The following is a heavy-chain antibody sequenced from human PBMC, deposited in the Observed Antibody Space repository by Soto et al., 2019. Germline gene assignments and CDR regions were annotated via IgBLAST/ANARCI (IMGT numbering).Heavy chain of an antibody. D-gene: IGHD3-10*01. CDR2: IRSKAYSGTA. CDR1: GFTFGYYA. J-gene: IGHJ4*02. CDR3: SRDRSGITMIRGVADY. V-gene: IGHV3-49*03. Sequence: GGSLRLSCTGSGFTFGYYAMSWFRQAPGKGLEWVGFIRSKAYSGTAEYAASVKGRFTMSRDDSKNIAYLQMNSLKTEDTAVYYCSRDRSGITMIRGVADYWGQGTLVTVSS.